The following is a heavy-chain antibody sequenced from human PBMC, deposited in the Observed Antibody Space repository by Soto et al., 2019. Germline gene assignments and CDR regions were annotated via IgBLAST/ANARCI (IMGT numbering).Heavy chain of an antibody. V-gene: IGHV3-30-3*01. Sequence: PGGSLRLSCSASGFTFSSYAMHWVRQAPGKGLEWVAVISYDGSNKYYADSVKGRFTISRDNPKNTLYLQMNSLRAEDTAVYYCARDWGHWYYDSSGYYNWFDPWGQGTLVTVSS. CDR1: GFTFSSYA. CDR2: ISYDGSNK. D-gene: IGHD3-22*01. J-gene: IGHJ5*02. CDR3: ARDWGHWYYDSSGYYNWFDP.